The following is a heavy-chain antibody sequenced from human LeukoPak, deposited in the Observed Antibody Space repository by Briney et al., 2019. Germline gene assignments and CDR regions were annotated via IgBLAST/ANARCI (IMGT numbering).Heavy chain of an antibody. V-gene: IGHV4-39*07. CDR2: IYYSGST. CDR3: EIEKDGGGSEIPSGY. J-gene: IGHJ4*02. CDR1: GGSISSSSYY. Sequence: PSETLSLTCTVSGGSISSSSYYWGRIRQPPGKGLEWIGSIYYSGSTYYNPSLKSRVTISVDTSKNQFSLKLRSVTGADTAVYFCEIEKDGGGSEIPSGYGGQGTLVTVSS. D-gene: IGHD2-15*01.